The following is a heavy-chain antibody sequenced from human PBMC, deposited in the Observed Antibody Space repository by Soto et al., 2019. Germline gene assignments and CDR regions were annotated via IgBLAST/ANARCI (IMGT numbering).Heavy chain of an antibody. V-gene: IGHV1-18*04. CDR3: ARGGYFSSTSCYCPYNWFDP. D-gene: IGHD2-2*01. CDR2: ISAYNGNT. Sequence: ASVTVSCKASGYTFTSYGISWVRQAPGQGLEWMGWISAYNGNTNYAQKLQGRVTMTTDTSTSTAYMELRSLRSDDTAVYYGARGGYFSSTSCYCPYNWFDPWGQGTLVTVSS. J-gene: IGHJ5*02. CDR1: GYTFTSYG.